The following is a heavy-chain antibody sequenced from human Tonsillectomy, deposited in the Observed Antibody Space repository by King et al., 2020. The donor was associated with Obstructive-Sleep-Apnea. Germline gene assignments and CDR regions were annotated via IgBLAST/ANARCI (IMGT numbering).Heavy chain of an antibody. CDR2: IYPGDSDT. D-gene: IGHD6-13*01. CDR1: GYSFNTYW. Sequence: VQLVESGADVKKPGESLKISCKASGYSFNTYWIGWVRQMPGKGLEWMGIIYPGDSDTRYSPSFRGQVTISADKSISTAYLQWSSLKASDTAMYYCARLEKEHQLVPWWFDPWGQGTLVTVSS. J-gene: IGHJ5*02. CDR3: ARLEKEHQLVPWWFDP. V-gene: IGHV5-51*01.